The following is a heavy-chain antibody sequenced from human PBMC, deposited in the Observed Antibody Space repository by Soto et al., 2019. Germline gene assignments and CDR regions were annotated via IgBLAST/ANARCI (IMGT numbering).Heavy chain of an antibody. CDR2: VRTKKNAYAT. CDR3: ARIEYGLDV. J-gene: IGHJ6*01. V-gene: IGHV3-73*02. CDR1: GFTFSVYA. Sequence: VQLVESGGGMVQPGGSLKLSCAASGFTFSVYALHWVRQTSGKGLEWVGRVRTKKNAYATAYSASVKGRFIISRDDSKNTAYLQMTSLTTVDAGVYDCARIEYGLDVWGQGTTVTVSS.